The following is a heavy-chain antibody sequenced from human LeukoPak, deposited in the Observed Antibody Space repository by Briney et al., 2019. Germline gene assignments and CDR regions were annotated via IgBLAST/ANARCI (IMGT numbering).Heavy chain of an antibody. V-gene: IGHV3-23*01. J-gene: IGHJ4*02. CDR2: ISGSGGST. Sequence: GGSLRPSCAASGFTFSSYAMSRVRQAPGKGLEWVSAISGSGGSTYYADSVKGRFTISRDNSKNTLYLQMNSLRAEDTAVYYCATFEYSSSSFDYWGQGTLVTVSS. D-gene: IGHD6-6*01. CDR3: ATFEYSSSSFDY. CDR1: GFTFSSYA.